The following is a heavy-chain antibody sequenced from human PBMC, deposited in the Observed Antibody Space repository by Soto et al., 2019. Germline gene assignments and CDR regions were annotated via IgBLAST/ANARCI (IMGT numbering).Heavy chain of an antibody. CDR2: IYYSGST. D-gene: IGHD2-2*01. CDR3: ARQVVVPAADNGEGDWFDP. V-gene: IGHV4-39*01. CDR1: GGSISSSSYY. J-gene: IGHJ5*02. Sequence: ETLSLTCTVSGGSISSSSYYWGWIRQPPGKGLEWIGSIYYSGSTYYNPSLKSRVTISVDTSKNQFSLKLSSVTAADTAVYYCARQVVVPAADNGEGDWFDPWGQGTLVTVSS.